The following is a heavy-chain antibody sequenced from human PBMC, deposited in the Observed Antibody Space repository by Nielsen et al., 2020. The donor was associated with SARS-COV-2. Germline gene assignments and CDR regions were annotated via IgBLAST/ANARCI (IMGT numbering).Heavy chain of an antibody. J-gene: IGHJ4*02. D-gene: IGHD6-13*01. CDR1: GFSLRSSS. CDR3: ARDQVAAAGNFYFDF. CDR2: ISDTGTYM. Sequence: GGSLRLSCAASGFSLRSSSINWVRQAPGKGLEWVSSISDTGTYMHFADSVSGRFTISRDSAKNSLYLQMDRLKVEDTAVYFCARDQVAAAGNFYFDFWGQGTLVTVSS. V-gene: IGHV3-21*01.